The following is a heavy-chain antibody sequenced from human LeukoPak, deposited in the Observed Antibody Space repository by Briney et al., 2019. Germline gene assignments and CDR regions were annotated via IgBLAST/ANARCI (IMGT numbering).Heavy chain of an antibody. J-gene: IGHJ5*02. V-gene: IGHV4-59*01. CDR1: GGSISGYY. CDR3: ARGRRQLDP. Sequence: PSETLSPTCSVPGGSISGYYWSWLRQSPGKRLEWIAYTAFGGSIDYNPSLKSRVTISMDTSKNQVSLELYSTTTADTAVYYCARGRRQLDPWGQGTQVTVSS. CDR2: TAFGGSI.